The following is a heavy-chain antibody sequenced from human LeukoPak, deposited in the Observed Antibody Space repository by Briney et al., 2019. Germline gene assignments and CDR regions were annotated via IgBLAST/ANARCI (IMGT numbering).Heavy chain of an antibody. CDR1: GFTFSSYA. CDR3: AKIPDYYGSVSMDV. J-gene: IGHJ6*02. V-gene: IGHV3-23*01. Sequence: GGSLRLSCAASGFTFSSYAMSWVRQAPGKGLEWVSAISGSGGSTYYADSVKGRFTISRDNSKNTLYLQMNSLRAEDTAVYYCAKIPDYYGSVSMDVWAKGPRSPSP. CDR2: ISGSGGST. D-gene: IGHD3-10*01.